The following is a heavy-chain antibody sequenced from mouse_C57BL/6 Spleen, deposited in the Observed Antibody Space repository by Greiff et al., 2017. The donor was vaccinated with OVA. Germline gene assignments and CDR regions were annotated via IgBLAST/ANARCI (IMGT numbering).Heavy chain of an antibody. CDR3: VRQGDSYYFDY. J-gene: IGHJ2*01. V-gene: IGHV10-1*01. CDR1: GFSFNTYA. Sequence: EVQGVESGGGLVQPKGSLKLSCAASGFSFNTYAMNWVRQAPGKGLEWVARIRSKSNNYATYYADSVKDRFTISRDDSESMLYLQMNNLKTEDTAMYDCVRQGDSYYFDYWGQGTTLTVSS. CDR2: IRSKSNNYAT.